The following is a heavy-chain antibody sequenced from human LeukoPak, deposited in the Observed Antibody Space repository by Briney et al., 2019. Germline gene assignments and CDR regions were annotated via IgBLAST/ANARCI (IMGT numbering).Heavy chain of an antibody. CDR2: IYYSGST. Sequence: SETLSLTCTVSGGSISSYYWSWIRQPPGKGLEWIGYIYYSGSTNYNPSLKSRVTISVDTSENQFSLKLSSVTAADTAVYYCARLYGDYVHQLYYYYGMDVWGQGTTVTVSS. CDR3: ARLYGDYVHQLYYYYGMDV. CDR1: GGSISSYY. V-gene: IGHV4-59*01. J-gene: IGHJ6*02. D-gene: IGHD4-17*01.